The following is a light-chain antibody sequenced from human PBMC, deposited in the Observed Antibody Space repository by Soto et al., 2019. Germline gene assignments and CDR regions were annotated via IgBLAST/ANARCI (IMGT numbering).Light chain of an antibody. J-gene: IGKJ1*01. CDR2: GAS. Sequence: EIVLTQSPGTLSLSPGERATLSCRASQSLSSTYLAWYQQKPGQAPRLLIYGASNRPTGIPDRFSGSGSGTEFTLTINRLEPEDFAVYYCQQYGSSPLTFGQGTKVEIK. CDR1: QSLSSTY. V-gene: IGKV3-20*01. CDR3: QQYGSSPLT.